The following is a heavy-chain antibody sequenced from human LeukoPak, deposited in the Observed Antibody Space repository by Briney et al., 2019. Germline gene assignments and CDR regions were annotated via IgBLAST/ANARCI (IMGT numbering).Heavy chain of an antibody. V-gene: IGHV3-30*02. D-gene: IGHD3-3*01. J-gene: IGHJ4*02. CDR2: IRYDGSNK. Sequence: GGSLRLSCAASGFTFSSYGMHWVRQAPGKGLEWLAFIRYDGSNKYYADSVKGRFTISRDNSKNTLYLQMNSLRAEDTAVYYCAKDRGSIFGASGFDYWGQGTLVTVSS. CDR3: AKDRGSIFGASGFDY. CDR1: GFTFSSYG.